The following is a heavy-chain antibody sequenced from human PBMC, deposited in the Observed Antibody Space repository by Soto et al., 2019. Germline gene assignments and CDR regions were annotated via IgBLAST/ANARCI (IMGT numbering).Heavy chain of an antibody. CDR3: ARFPLWFGELDY. V-gene: IGHV4-30-2*01. D-gene: IGHD3-10*01. J-gene: IGHJ4*02. Sequence: QLQLQESGSGLVRPSQTLSLTCTVSGASIGSGSYSWNWIRQPPGKGLEWIGYLHHSGDTYFNPSLRRRVSISVDRSNNQFSLKLISVTAVDTAVYYCARFPLWFGELDYWGQGALVTVSS. CDR2: LHHSGDT. CDR1: GASIGSGSYS.